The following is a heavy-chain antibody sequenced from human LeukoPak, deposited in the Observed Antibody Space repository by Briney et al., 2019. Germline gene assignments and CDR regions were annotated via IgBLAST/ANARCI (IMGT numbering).Heavy chain of an antibody. CDR2: IYSGGST. CDR1: GFTVSSNS. CDR3: ARGFGYCSGGSCYSHYYFDY. Sequence: PGGSLRLSCAASGFTVSSNSMSWVRQAPGKGLEWVSVIYSGGSTSYAVSVKGRFTISRDNSKNTLYLQMNSLRAEDTAVYYCARGFGYCSGGSCYSHYYFDYWGQGTLVTVSS. J-gene: IGHJ4*02. V-gene: IGHV3-53*01. D-gene: IGHD2-15*01.